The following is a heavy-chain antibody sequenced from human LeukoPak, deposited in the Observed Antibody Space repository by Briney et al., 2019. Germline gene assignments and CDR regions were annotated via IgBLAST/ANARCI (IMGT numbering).Heavy chain of an antibody. CDR2: ISYDGSNK. J-gene: IGHJ4*02. D-gene: IGHD2-15*01. CDR3: AKDFPCSGGGCYSSGFDY. Sequence: GGSLRLSCAASGFTFSSYGMHWVRQAPGKGLEWVAVISYDGSNKYYADSVKGRFTISRDNSKNTLYLQMNSLRAEDTAVYYCAKDFPCSGGGCYSSGFDYWGQGTLVTVSS. V-gene: IGHV3-30*18. CDR1: GFTFSSYG.